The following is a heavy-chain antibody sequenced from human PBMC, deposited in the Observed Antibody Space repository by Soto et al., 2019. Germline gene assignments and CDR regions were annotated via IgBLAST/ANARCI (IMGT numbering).Heavy chain of an antibody. J-gene: IGHJ4*02. Sequence: PGESLKISCKGSGYSFTSYWISWVRQMPGKGLEWMGRIDPSDSYTNYSPSFQGHVTISADKSISTAYLQWSSLKASDTAVYYCAKDVVEAQGEMATTYYFDYWGQGTLVTVSS. V-gene: IGHV5-10-1*01. D-gene: IGHD5-12*01. CDR1: GYSFTSYW. CDR3: AKDVVEAQGEMATTYYFDY. CDR2: IDPSDSYT.